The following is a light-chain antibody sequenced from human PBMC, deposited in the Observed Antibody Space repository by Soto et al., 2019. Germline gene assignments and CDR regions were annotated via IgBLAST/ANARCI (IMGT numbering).Light chain of an antibody. V-gene: IGKV3-20*01. CDR3: QQYGNALS. CDR1: QSVSSTY. CDR2: GGS. Sequence: EIVLTQSPGPLSLSPGERANISCRASQSVSSTYFAWYQQKPGQSPRLLIYGGSNRASGIPDRFSGSGSGTDFSLTISRLEPEDFAVYVCQQYGNALSFGGGTKVEIK. J-gene: IGKJ4*01.